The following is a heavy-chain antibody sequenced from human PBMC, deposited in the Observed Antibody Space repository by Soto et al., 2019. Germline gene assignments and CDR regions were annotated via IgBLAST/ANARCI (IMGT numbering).Heavy chain of an antibody. CDR2: IYPGDSES. J-gene: IGHJ4*02. CDR1: GYTFSRYW. CDR3: ARRAGRYINNHPYYFDS. V-gene: IGHV5-51*01. Sequence: GESLKISCKRSGYTFSRYWIGWVRQMPGKGPEWMGIIYPGDSESRYSPSFEGHVSISVDKSITNVYLQWSSLKVSDTAMYYCARRAGRYINNHPYYFDSWGQGTLVTVSS. D-gene: IGHD3-16*02.